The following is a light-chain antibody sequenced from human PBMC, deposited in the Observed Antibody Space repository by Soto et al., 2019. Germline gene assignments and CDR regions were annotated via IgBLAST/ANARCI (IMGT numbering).Light chain of an antibody. CDR1: SSDVGGYNY. J-gene: IGLJ2*01. CDR2: DVS. Sequence: QSVLTQPASVSGSPGQSITISCTGTSSDVGGYNYVSWYQQHPGKDPKLMIYDVSNRPSGVSNRFSGSKSGNTASLTISGLQAEDEADYYCSSYTRSSTRVVFGGGTKLTVL. V-gene: IGLV2-14*01. CDR3: SSYTRSSTRVV.